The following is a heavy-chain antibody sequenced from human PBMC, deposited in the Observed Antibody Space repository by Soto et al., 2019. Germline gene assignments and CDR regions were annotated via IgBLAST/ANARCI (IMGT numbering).Heavy chain of an antibody. CDR1: GGSISSSSYY. CDR3: ARHTTILRNFDY. CDR2: IYYSGST. V-gene: IGHV4-39*01. Sequence: QLQLQESGPGLVKPSETLSLTCTVSGGSISSSSYYWGWIRQPPGKGLEWIGSIYYSGSTYYNPSLKRRVTISVDTSKNQFSLKLSSVTAADTAVYYCARHTTILRNFDYWGQGTLVTVSS. D-gene: IGHD3-3*01. J-gene: IGHJ4*02.